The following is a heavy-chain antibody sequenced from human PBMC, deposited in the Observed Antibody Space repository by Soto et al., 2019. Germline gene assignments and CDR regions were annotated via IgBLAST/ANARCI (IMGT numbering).Heavy chain of an antibody. CDR2: IIPIFGTA. D-gene: IGHD6-13*01. V-gene: IGHV1-69*13. CDR3: ARDLRAPIAAAGTGASDI. J-gene: IGHJ3*02. CDR1: GGTFSSYA. Sequence: SVKVSCKASGGTFSSYAISWVRQAPGQGLEWMGGIIPIFGTANYAQKFQGRVTITADESTSTAYMELSSLRSEDTAVYYCARDLRAPIAAAGTGASDIWGQGTMVTVSS.